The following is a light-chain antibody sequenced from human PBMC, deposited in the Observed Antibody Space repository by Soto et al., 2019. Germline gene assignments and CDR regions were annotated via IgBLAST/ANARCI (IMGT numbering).Light chain of an antibody. J-gene: IGKJ1*01. CDR2: GAS. Sequence: ETVMTQSPATLSVSPGERATLSCRASQSVGSNLAWYQQKPGQAPRLLIYGASTRATGIPSRFSGSGSGTDFTLTISSLQPEDVASYYCQKYDSAPTFGPGTKVDI. CDR3: QKYDSAPT. CDR1: QSVGSN. V-gene: IGKV3-15*01.